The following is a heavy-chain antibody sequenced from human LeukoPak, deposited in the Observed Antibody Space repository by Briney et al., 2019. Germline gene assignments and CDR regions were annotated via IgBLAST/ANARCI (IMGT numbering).Heavy chain of an antibody. V-gene: IGHV3-21*01. CDR2: ISTVSTYK. Sequence: GSLRLSCAASGFTFTDYSMNWVRPAPGKGLEWVSSISTVSTYKRYEDSAKSRFTISRDNSKNLLYLQMSSLSAEDTAVYYCTRDGSGFYHYYYMDVWGKGTTVTVSS. CDR3: TRDGSGFYHYYYMDV. D-gene: IGHD6-25*01. CDR1: GFTFTDYS. J-gene: IGHJ6*03.